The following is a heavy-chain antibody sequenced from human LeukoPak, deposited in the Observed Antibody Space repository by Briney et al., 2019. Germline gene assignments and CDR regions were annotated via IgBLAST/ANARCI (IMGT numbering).Heavy chain of an antibody. J-gene: IGHJ4*02. CDR1: GFTVSNNY. V-gene: IGHV3-53*01. Sequence: PGGSLRLSCAASGFTVSNNYVSWVRQAPGKGLEWVSVIYSGGSTYYADSVKGRVTISRDNSKNTLYLQMNSLRAEDTAVYYCARVDHGGNSYFWGQGTLVTVSS. CDR3: ARVDHGGNSYF. D-gene: IGHD4-23*01. CDR2: IYSGGST.